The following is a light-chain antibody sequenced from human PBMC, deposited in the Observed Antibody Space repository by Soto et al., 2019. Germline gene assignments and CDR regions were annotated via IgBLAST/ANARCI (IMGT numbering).Light chain of an antibody. CDR3: QQYNNWPTIT. Sequence: EIVMTQSPATLSVSPGERATLSCRASQSVSSNLAWYQQKPGQAPRLLIYGASTRATSIPARFSGSGSGTEFTLTISSLQPEDFAVYSCQQYNNWPTITFGQGTRLEIK. J-gene: IGKJ5*01. CDR2: GAS. CDR1: QSVSSN. V-gene: IGKV3-15*01.